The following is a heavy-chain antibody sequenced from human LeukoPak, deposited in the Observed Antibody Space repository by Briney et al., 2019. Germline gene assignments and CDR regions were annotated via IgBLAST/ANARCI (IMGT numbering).Heavy chain of an antibody. V-gene: IGHV3-53*01. J-gene: IGHJ5*02. CDR2: IYSGGST. Sequence: GGSLRLSCAASGFTVSSNYMSWVRQAPGKGLEWVSVIYSGGSTYYADSVKGRFTISRDNSKNTLYLQMNSLRAEDTAVYYCARAIAVAGSGTEGFDPWGQGTLVTVSS. CDR3: ARAIAVAGSGTEGFDP. D-gene: IGHD6-19*01. CDR1: GFTVSSNY.